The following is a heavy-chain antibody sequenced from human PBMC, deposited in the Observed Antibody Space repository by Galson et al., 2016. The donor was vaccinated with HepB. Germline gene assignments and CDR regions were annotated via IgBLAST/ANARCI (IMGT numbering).Heavy chain of an antibody. CDR2: MSYDGNIK. D-gene: IGHD2-2*01. CDR3: ARDARPTASWHYFDY. V-gene: IGHV3-30-3*01. Sequence: SLRLSCAASGFTSSAYAMHWVRQAPGKGLEWLAVMSYDGNIKQYADSVKGRFTISRHNSKKTMYLQMNSLRGDDTAVYYCARDARPTASWHYFDYWGQGTLVTVSS. J-gene: IGHJ4*02. CDR1: GFTSSAYA.